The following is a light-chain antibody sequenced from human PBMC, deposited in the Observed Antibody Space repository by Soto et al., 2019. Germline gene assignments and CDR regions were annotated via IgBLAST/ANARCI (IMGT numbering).Light chain of an antibody. CDR3: RQSYRPPVI. V-gene: IGKV1-39*01. Sequence: IQMPQAPTSLSASVGDRVTIAFVASQSIRSFLNWYQEKPGKAPKLLIYAASSLQSGVPSRFSGSGSGTDFTLTFSRLQPEDFATYYCRQSYRPPVIFGQGTRLEI. CDR2: AAS. CDR1: QSIRSF. J-gene: IGKJ5*01.